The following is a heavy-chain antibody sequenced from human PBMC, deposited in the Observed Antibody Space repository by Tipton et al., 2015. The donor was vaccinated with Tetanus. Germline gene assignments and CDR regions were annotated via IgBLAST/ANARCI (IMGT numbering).Heavy chain of an antibody. CDR3: ARRSLLNHGLDV. D-gene: IGHD2-8*01. CDR2: INPDGRRT. Sequence: SLRLSCAASGFTSKSHYMHWVRQAPGKGLVWISRINPDGRRTNYADSVKGRFTIPRDNAKNTVYLQMSSLRAEDTAVYFCARRSLLNHGLDVWGQGTTVTVSS. CDR1: GFTSKSHY. J-gene: IGHJ6*02. V-gene: IGHV3-74*01.